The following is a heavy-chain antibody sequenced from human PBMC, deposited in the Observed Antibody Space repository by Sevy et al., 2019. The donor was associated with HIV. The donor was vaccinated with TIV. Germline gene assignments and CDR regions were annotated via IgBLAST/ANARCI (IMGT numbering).Heavy chain of an antibody. J-gene: IGHJ3*02. CDR3: ARDDSPYRGNEYFDALDI. D-gene: IGHD1-26*01. V-gene: IGHV3-7*01. Sequence: GGSLRLSCAASGFTLSNYWMIWVRQAPGMGLEWVANINERGSQKNYLDSVKGRFTISRDTSKNSLSLDMNSLRIDDTAVYFCARDDSPYRGNEYFDALDIWGQGTRVTVSS. CDR2: INERGSQK. CDR1: GFTLSNYW.